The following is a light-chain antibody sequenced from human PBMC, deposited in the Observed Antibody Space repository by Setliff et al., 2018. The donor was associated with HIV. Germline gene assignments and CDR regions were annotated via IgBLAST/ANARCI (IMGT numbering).Light chain of an antibody. CDR3: SSYTTSTTLV. CDR2: EVS. V-gene: IGLV2-14*01. J-gene: IGLJ3*02. CDR1: SSDVDGYNY. Sequence: QSALTQPASVSGSPGQSITISCTGTSSDVDGYNYVSWYQQHPGKAPKLMIYEVSNRPSGVSNRFSGSKSGETASLTISGLQAEDEAEYYCSSYTTSTTLVFGRGTKVTV.